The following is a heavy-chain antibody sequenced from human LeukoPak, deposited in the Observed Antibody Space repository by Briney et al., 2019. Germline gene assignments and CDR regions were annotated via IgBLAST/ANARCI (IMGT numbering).Heavy chain of an antibody. CDR3: AKEPPYSSSWGTFDY. Sequence: GGSLRLSCAASGFTFSSYAMSWVRQAPGKGLEWVSAISGSGGSTYYADSVKVRFTISRDNPKNTLYLQMNSLRAEDTAVYYCAKEPPYSSSWGTFDYWGQGTLVTVSS. D-gene: IGHD6-13*01. J-gene: IGHJ4*02. V-gene: IGHV3-23*01. CDR2: ISGSGGST. CDR1: GFTFSSYA.